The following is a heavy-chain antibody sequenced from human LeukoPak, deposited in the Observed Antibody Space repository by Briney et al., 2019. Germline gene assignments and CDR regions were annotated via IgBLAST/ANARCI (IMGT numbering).Heavy chain of an antibody. CDR1: GLPFGGYS. CDR2: FSSSSSYI. V-gene: IGHV3-21*01. CDR3: ARSRAIVGAPGDAFDI. J-gene: IGHJ3*02. D-gene: IGHD1-26*01. Sequence: GGSLGLSGEALGLPFGGYSINWAGKAPGRGWEGAPSFSSSSSYIYYADSVKGRFTISRDNAKNSLYLQMNSLRAEDTAVYYCARSRAIVGAPGDAFDIWGQGTMVTVSS.